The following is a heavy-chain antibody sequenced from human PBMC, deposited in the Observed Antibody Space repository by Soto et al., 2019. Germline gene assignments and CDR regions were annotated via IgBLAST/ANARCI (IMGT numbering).Heavy chain of an antibody. J-gene: IGHJ3*01. V-gene: IGHV4-59*08. CDR3: ARTKTGYAFDV. CDR2: IYYRGNT. D-gene: IGHD2-8*01. CDR1: GGSISGYY. Sequence: SETLSLTCTVSGGSISGYYWTWIRQPPGKGLEWIGFIYYRGNTNYNPSHKSRVTISMDTSKNHFALKLNSVTAADTAVYYCARTKTGYAFDVWGQGTMVTVSS.